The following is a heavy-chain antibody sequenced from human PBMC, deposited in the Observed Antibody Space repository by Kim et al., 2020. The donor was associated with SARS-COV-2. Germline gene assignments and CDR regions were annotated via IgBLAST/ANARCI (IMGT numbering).Heavy chain of an antibody. V-gene: IGHV3-21*01. Sequence: SVKGRFTIYRENAKNSLELQMNSVRAEDTAVYYCARVLNRAPKAYWDVDLWGRGTLVTVSS. CDR3: ARVLNRAPKAYWDVDL. J-gene: IGHJ2*01.